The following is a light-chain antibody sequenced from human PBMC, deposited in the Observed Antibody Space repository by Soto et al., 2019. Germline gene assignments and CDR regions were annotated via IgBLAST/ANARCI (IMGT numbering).Light chain of an antibody. V-gene: IGKV1-6*01. Sequence: IQMTQSPSTLSSSLGDRVTITCRASQGIRNDLDWFQQKPGKAPKLLIYAASNLQSGVPARFSVSGSGTDFTLTISRLKTEDFATYYCLQKYFYTFTFGPGTKVDIK. J-gene: IGKJ3*01. CDR3: LQKYFYTFT. CDR1: QGIRND. CDR2: AAS.